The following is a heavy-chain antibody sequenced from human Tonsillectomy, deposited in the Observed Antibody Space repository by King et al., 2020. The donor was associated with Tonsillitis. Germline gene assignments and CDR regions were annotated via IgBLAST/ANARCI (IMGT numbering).Heavy chain of an antibody. CDR1: GYTFSGCY. D-gene: IGHD3-10*02. Sequence: QLVQSGTEVKRPGASVKVSCQSSGYTFSGCYIHWVRQAPGQGLEWMVWMNPHNGVTKYAQKFQDRVTMSRDTSVDTAYMEMTRLTSDDTAVYYCARETMFGGESLSWFDFWGQGTLVSVS. CDR2: MNPHNGVT. J-gene: IGHJ4*02. V-gene: IGHV1-2*02. CDR3: ARETMFGGESLSWFDF.